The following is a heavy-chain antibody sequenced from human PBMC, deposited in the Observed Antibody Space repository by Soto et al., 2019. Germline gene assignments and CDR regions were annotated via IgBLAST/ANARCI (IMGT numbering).Heavy chain of an antibody. Sequence: SETLSLTCAVSGGSISSSNWLSWFLQPPWKGLEWIGEIYHSGSTNYNPSLKSRVTISVDKSKNQFSLKLSSVTAADTAVYYCAREFHREHYYYYGMDVWGQGTTVTVSS. D-gene: IGHD1-26*01. V-gene: IGHV4-4*02. CDR3: AREFHREHYYYYGMDV. CDR1: GGSISSSNW. J-gene: IGHJ6*02. CDR2: IYHSGST.